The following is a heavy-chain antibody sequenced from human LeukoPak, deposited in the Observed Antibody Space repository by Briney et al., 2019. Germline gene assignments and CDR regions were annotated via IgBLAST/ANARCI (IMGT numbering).Heavy chain of an antibody. D-gene: IGHD4-23*01. CDR1: GGTFSTFG. Sequence: SVKVSCKASGGTFSTFGLSWVRQAPGQGLEWMGGIIPILGPANYAQKFQGRVTITADESTSTAYMELSSLRSEDTAVYFCARATGNSDHSPREPIHWYFDLWGRGTLVTVSS. J-gene: IGHJ2*01. CDR2: IIPILGPA. CDR3: ARATGNSDHSPREPIHWYFDL. V-gene: IGHV1-69*01.